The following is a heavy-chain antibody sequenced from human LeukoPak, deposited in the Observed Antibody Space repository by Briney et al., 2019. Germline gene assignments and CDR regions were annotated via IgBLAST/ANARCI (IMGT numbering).Heavy chain of an antibody. CDR1: GFTFSSYA. CDR3: ASGGYDTFSASGY. D-gene: IGHD3-9*01. CDR2: ISGSGGST. J-gene: IGHJ4*02. Sequence: GGSLRLSCAASGFTFSSYAMSWVRQAPGKGLEWVSAISGSGGSTYYADSVKGRFTISRDNSKNTLYLQMNRLRGEDTAVYYCASGGYDTFSASGYWGQGTLVTVSS. V-gene: IGHV3-23*01.